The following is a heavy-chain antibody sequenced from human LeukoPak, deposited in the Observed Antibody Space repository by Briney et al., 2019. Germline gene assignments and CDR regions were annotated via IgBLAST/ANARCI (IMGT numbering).Heavy chain of an antibody. CDR2: SYSGGSS. V-gene: IGHV3-53*01. CDR1: GLTINNNY. J-gene: IGHJ3*02. Sequence: GGSLRLSCAASGLTINNNYMTWVRQAPGKGLEGVSVSYSGGSSYYADSVKGRFTMSRDSSKNTVNLQMNILTVEDTAVYYCARILDTTDAFDIWGQGTMVTVSS. CDR3: ARILDTTDAFDI. D-gene: IGHD5-18*01.